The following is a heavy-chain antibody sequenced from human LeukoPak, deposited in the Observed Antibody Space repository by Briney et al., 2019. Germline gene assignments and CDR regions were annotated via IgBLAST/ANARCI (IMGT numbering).Heavy chain of an antibody. D-gene: IGHD3-10*01. V-gene: IGHV3-7*01. Sequence: GGSLRLSCAASGFTFSDYWMSWVRQAPGKGLERVAIIKEDGSQKYYVDSVKGRFTLSRDNTKNSLTLQLSSLRAEDTALYYCVRDCYGSGSYYSYFDYWGQGTLVTVSS. J-gene: IGHJ4*02. CDR1: GFTFSDYW. CDR3: VRDCYGSGSYYSYFDY. CDR2: IKEDGSQK.